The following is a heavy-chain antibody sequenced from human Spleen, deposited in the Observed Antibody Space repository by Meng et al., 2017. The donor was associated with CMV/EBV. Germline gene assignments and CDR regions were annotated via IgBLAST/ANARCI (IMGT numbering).Heavy chain of an antibody. CDR3: ARDGAIPVGWFDP. D-gene: IGHD4-23*01. V-gene: IGHV4-59*01. Sequence: SETLSLTCSVSVVSISRYYWNWIRQPPGKGLEWIGYIHYSGTTNYNPSLKSRVTMSVDTSKNQFSLKLSSVTAADTAVYYCARDGAIPVGWFDPWGQGTLVTVSS. CDR1: VVSISRYY. CDR2: IHYSGTT. J-gene: IGHJ5*02.